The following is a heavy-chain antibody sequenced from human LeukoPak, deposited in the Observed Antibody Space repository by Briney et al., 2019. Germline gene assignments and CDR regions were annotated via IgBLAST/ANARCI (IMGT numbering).Heavy chain of an antibody. CDR2: IYYSGST. Sequence: SSETLSLTGTVSGGSINNHCWSWIRQPPGKGLEWIGYIYYSGSTTYSPSLRSRVTISLDTSKNQFSLNLNSVTAADTAVYYCARRDYASGSYGSWGQGTLVTVSS. CDR1: GGSINNHC. J-gene: IGHJ5*02. D-gene: IGHD3-10*01. V-gene: IGHV4-59*08. CDR3: ARRDYASGSYGS.